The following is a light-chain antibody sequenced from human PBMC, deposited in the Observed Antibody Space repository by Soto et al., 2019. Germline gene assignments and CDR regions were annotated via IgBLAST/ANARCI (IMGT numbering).Light chain of an antibody. CDR1: QRINKY. V-gene: IGKV1-39*01. CDR3: QQSFSTAYT. J-gene: IGKJ2*01. CDR2: TAS. Sequence: DIQMTQSPSSLSASVGDSVTIPCRASQRINKYLNWYQQRSGRAPRLLIHTASSLHSGVPSRFSGSGSGSDCTLTISSLQPEDFATYFCQQSFSTAYTFGQGTKLEI.